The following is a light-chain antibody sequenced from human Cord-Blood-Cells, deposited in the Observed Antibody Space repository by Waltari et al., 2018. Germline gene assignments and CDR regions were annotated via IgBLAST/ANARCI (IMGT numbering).Light chain of an antibody. J-gene: IGLJ1*01. CDR2: DVS. Sequence: QSALTQPASVSGSPGQSITISCTGTSSAVGGYNYVSWYQQDPGKAPKLMIYDVSNRPAGVSNRVSGSKSGNTASLTSSGLQAEDEAEYYCSSYTSSSTLVFGTGTKVTVL. V-gene: IGLV2-14*01. CDR1: SSAVGGYNY. CDR3: SSYTSSSTLV.